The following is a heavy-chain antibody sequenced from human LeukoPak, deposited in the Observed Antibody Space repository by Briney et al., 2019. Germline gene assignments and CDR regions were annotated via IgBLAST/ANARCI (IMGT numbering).Heavy chain of an antibody. CDR3: ASTGRRLGLGYCSSTSCFIDY. J-gene: IGHJ4*02. D-gene: IGHD2-2*01. CDR1: GYTFTSYD. V-gene: IGHV1-8*02. CDR2: MNPNSGNT. Sequence: GASVKVSCKASGYTFTSYDINWVRQATGQGLEWMGWMNPNSGNTGYAQKFQGRVTMTRDTSISTAYMELSRLRSDDTAVYYCASTGRRLGLGYCSSTSCFIDYWGQGTLVTVSS.